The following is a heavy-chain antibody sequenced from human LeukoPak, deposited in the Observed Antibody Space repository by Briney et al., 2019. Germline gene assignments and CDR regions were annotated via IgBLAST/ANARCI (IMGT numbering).Heavy chain of an antibody. Sequence: ASVKVSCKASGYTFTGYYMHWVRQAPGQGLEWMGWINPNSGGTNYAQKFQGRVTMTRDTSISTAYMELSRLRSDDTAVYYCARVRDSPWQWQDSFHYWGQGTLVTVSS. V-gene: IGHV1-2*02. D-gene: IGHD6-19*01. CDR2: INPNSGGT. J-gene: IGHJ4*02. CDR1: GYTFTGYY. CDR3: ARVRDSPWQWQDSFHY.